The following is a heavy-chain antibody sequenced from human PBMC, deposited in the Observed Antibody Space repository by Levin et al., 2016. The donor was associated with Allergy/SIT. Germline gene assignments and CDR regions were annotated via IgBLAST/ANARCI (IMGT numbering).Heavy chain of an antibody. J-gene: IGHJ4*02. Sequence: VRQAPGKGLEWVSVIYSGGSTYYADSVKGRFTISRDNSKNTLYLQMNSLRAEDTAVYYCARGRPGYGDYYDYWGQGTLVTVSS. CDR3: ARGRPGYGDYYDY. D-gene: IGHD4-17*01. V-gene: IGHV3-53*01. CDR2: IYSGGST.